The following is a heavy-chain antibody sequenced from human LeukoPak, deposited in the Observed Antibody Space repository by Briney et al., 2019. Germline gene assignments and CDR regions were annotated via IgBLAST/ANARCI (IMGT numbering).Heavy chain of an antibody. CDR3: AGGNIVAFIDY. CDR2: ISYDGNNK. Sequence: GGSLRLSCAASGFTFSNYAIHWVRQAPGKGLEWVAVISYDGNNKYYADSVKGRFTISRDNSKNTLYLQMNSLRAEDTAVYYCAGGNIVAFIDYWGQGTLVTVSS. V-gene: IGHV3-30-3*01. CDR1: GFTFSNYA. J-gene: IGHJ4*02. D-gene: IGHD2-21*01.